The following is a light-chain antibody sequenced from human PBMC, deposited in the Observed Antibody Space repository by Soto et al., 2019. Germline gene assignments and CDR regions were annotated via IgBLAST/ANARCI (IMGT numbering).Light chain of an antibody. J-gene: IGKJ1*01. CDR2: HAS. CDR1: QSISNW. Sequence: DIQMTQSPSTLPASVGDRVTITCRASQSISNWLAFYQQQPGTAPKLLIYHASTLESGVPSRFSGSGSGTEFSLTISSLQPDDFATYYCQQYNTYSFGQGTKVDI. V-gene: IGKV1-5*01. CDR3: QQYNTYS.